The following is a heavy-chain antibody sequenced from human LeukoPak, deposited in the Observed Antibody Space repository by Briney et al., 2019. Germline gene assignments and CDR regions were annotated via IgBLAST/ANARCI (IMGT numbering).Heavy chain of an antibody. J-gene: IGHJ5*02. CDR2: INPSGGST. CDR1: GGTFSSYA. CDR3: AREGAVAGNNWFDP. Sequence: GSSVTVSCKASGGTFSSYAISWLRQAPAQGLEGMGLINPSGGSTNYAQKFQGRVTMTRGTSTSTVYMELSSLRSEDTAVYYCAREGAVAGNNWFDPWGQGTLVTVSS. V-gene: IGHV1-46*01. D-gene: IGHD6-19*01.